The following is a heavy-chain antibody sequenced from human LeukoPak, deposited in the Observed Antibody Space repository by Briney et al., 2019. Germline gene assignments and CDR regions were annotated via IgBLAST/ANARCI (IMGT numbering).Heavy chain of an antibody. CDR2: ISGSDGNT. CDR1: GFTFSNYG. Sequence: PGGSLRLSCAASGFTFSNYGMSWVRQAPGKGLEWVSVISGSDGNTDYADSVKGRFTISRDNSNNTLYLQMNSLRAEDTAVYYCAKDGSYYNFDSWGQGTLVTVSS. J-gene: IGHJ4*02. V-gene: IGHV3-23*01. CDR3: AKDGSYYNFDS. D-gene: IGHD1-26*01.